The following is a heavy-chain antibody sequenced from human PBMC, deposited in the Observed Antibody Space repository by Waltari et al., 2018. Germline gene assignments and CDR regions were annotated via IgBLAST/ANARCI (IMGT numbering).Heavy chain of an antibody. V-gene: IGHV4-39*01. Sequence: QLQLGESGPGLVKPSETLSLTCTVSGSIRSPTFYWAWIRQPPGKGLEWITSISDNGATSHNPSLKSRVTVSADSSEDQLFLKLSSVTPTDTAVYFCARQRTHTGFYGKLPVSYFDVWGRGTLVAVSS. CDR3: ARQRTHTGFYGKLPVSYFDV. D-gene: IGHD1-1*01. CDR1: GSIRSPTFY. CDR2: ISDNGAT. J-gene: IGHJ4*02.